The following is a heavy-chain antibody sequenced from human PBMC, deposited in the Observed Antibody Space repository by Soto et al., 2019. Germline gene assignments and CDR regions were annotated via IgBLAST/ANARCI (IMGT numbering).Heavy chain of an antibody. CDR3: AREEDIVVKGFDP. D-gene: IGHD2-15*01. V-gene: IGHV3-7*01. J-gene: IGHJ5*02. CDR2: IKQDGSEK. CDR1: GFTFSIYW. Sequence: GGSLRLSCAASGFTFSIYWMSWVRQAPGKGLEWVANIKQDGSEKYYVDSVKGRFTISRDNAKNSLYLQMNSLRAEDTAVYYCAREEDIVVKGFDPWGQGTLVTVSS.